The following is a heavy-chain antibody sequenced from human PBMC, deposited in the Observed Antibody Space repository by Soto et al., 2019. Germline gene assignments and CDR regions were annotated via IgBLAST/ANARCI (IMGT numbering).Heavy chain of an antibody. J-gene: IGHJ3*02. CDR1: RFTFSTYA. CDR3: AKGDSAWNDGLDM. Sequence: EVQLLESGGGLVQPGGSLRLSCAAARFTFSTYAMTWVRQAPEKGLEWVSSISSSGGTTSYADSVKGRFTVSRDNSKNILYLQMHSPRAEDTATYSCAKGDSAWNDGLDMWGQGTMVAVSS. D-gene: IGHD6-19*01. V-gene: IGHV3-23*01. CDR2: ISSSGGTT.